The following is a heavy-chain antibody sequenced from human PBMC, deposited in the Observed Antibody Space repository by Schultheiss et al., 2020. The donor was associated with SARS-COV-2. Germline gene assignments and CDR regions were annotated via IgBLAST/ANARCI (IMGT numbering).Heavy chain of an antibody. Sequence: GGSLRLSCAASGFTFSSYSMNWVRQAPGKGLEWVSSISSSSSYIYYADSVKGRFTISRDNAKNSLYLQMNSLRAEDTAVYYCATSRGYRYGIVFDHWGQGTLVTVSS. V-gene: IGHV3-21*01. D-gene: IGHD5-18*01. J-gene: IGHJ4*02. CDR1: GFTFSSYS. CDR2: ISSSSSYI. CDR3: ATSRGYRYGIVFDH.